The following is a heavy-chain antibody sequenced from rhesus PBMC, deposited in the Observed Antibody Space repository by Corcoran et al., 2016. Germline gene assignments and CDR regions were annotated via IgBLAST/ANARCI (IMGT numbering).Heavy chain of an antibody. CDR2: VDPEDGEA. J-gene: IGHJ2*01. CDR3: ARSLDYWYFDL. D-gene: IGHD6-19*01. Sequence: VPLVPSGAEVKKPGASVQISSTASGYTFTDHYRNRVRHAPGKGLEWMVRVDPEDGEADYAQKFQDRVTITADMSTDTADMELSSLRSEDTAVYYCARSLDYWYFDLWGPGTPITISS. CDR1: GYTFTDHY. V-gene: IGHV1-111*02.